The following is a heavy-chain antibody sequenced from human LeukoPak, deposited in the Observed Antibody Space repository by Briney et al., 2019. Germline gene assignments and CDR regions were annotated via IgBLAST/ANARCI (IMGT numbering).Heavy chain of an antibody. CDR2: TYYRSGWYN. J-gene: IGHJ4*02. CDR3: SRELAWGPADY. D-gene: IGHD7-27*01. V-gene: IGHV6-1*01. CDR1: GDSVSSNSAA. Sequence: NLSQTLSLTCAISGDSVSSNSAAWGWIRQSPSRGLEWLGRTYYRSGWYNDCALSVESRITINPDTSKNQVSLQLTSVTPEDTAVYYCSRELAWGPADYWGQGTLVTVSS.